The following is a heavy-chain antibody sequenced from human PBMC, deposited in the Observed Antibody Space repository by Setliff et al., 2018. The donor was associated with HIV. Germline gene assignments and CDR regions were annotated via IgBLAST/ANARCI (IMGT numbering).Heavy chain of an antibody. J-gene: IGHJ6*03. V-gene: IGHV4-4*07. Sequence: PSETLSLTCSVSGGSMSGYYWNWIRQPAGKGLEWIGRIYTSGSTNDNPSLKSRITISVDTSNNQFSLRLSSVTAADTAVYYCARDKGYYYMDVWGKGITVTVSS. CDR3: ARDKGYYYMDV. CDR2: IYTSGST. CDR1: GGSMSGYY.